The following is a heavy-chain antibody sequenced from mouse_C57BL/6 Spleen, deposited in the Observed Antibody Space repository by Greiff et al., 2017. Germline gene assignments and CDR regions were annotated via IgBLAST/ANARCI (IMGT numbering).Heavy chain of an antibody. J-gene: IGHJ2*01. CDR1: GYTFTSYW. Sequence: QVQLQQPGAELVRPGTSVKLSCKASGYTFTSYWMHWVKQRPGQGLEWIGVIDPSDSYTNYNQKFKGKATLTVDTSSSTAYMQLSSLTSEDSAVXYCATLDYRGQGTTLTVSS. CDR2: IDPSDSYT. CDR3: ATLDY. V-gene: IGHV1-59*01.